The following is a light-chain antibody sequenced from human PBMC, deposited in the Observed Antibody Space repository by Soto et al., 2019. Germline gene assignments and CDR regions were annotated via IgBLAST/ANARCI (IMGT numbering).Light chain of an antibody. CDR3: SSYTSSSTLPV. V-gene: IGLV2-14*01. J-gene: IGLJ7*01. Sequence: QSALTQPASVSGSPGQSITISCTGTSSDVGGYNYVSWYQQHPGKAPKLMIYDVSNRPSGVSNRFSRSKSGNTASLTISGLQAEDEADYYCSSYTSSSTLPVFGGGTQLTVL. CDR1: SSDVGGYNY. CDR2: DVS.